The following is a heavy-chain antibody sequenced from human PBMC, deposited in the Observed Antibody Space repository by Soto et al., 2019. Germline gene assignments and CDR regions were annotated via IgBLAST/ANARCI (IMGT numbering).Heavy chain of an antibody. J-gene: IGHJ3*02. CDR3: AHRYYGSGTYKAFDI. V-gene: IGHV2-5*02. CDR2: IYWDDER. CDR1: GFSLGTTGVG. Sequence: QITLKESGPALVKPTQTLTLTCTFSGFSLGTTGVGVGWIRQPPGKALEWLALIYWDDERSYSPSLKSRLTITKDTSKKQVVLTMTKMDPVDTATYDCAHRYYGSGTYKAFDIWGQGTRVTVSS. D-gene: IGHD3-10*01.